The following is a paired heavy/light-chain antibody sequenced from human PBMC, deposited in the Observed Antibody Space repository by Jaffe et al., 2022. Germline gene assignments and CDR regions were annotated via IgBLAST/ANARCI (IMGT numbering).Heavy chain of an antibody. J-gene: IGHJ3*02. V-gene: IGHV5-51*03. Sequence: EVQLVQSGAEVKKPGESLKISCKGSGYSFANYWIGWVRQMPGKGLEWMGIIYPGDSDTRYSPSFQGQVTISADKSISTAYLQWSSLKASDTAMYYCARVGEILEWLLQLKSAFDIWGQGTMVTVSS. CDR3: ARVGEILEWLLQLKSAFDI. CDR2: IYPGDSDT. CDR1: GYSFANYW. D-gene: IGHD3-3*01.
Light chain of an antibody. CDR3: QSYDSNLSGRV. CDR1: SSNIGAGYD. CDR2: GNS. Sequence: QSVLTQPPSVSGAPGQWVTISCTGSSSNIGAGYDVHWYQQLPGTAPKLLIYGNSNRPSGVPDRFSGSKSGTSASLAITGLQAEDEADYYCQSYDSNLSGRVFGTGTKVTVL. J-gene: IGLJ1*01. V-gene: IGLV1-40*01.